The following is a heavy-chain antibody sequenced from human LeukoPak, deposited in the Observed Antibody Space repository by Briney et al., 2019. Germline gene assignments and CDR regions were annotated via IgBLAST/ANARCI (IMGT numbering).Heavy chain of an antibody. CDR3: LYFWSVSSLVDY. CDR2: IKSKTGGGTT. J-gene: IGHJ4*02. D-gene: IGHD3-3*01. V-gene: IGHV3-15*01. Sequence: TGGSLRLSCAASGFTFSNAWMSWVRQAPGKGLEWVGRIKSKTGGGTTDYAAPVKVRFTISGDDSKNTLYLEMYSLKAEDTAMYYCLYFWSVSSLVDYWGQGTLVTVSS. CDR1: GFTFSNAW.